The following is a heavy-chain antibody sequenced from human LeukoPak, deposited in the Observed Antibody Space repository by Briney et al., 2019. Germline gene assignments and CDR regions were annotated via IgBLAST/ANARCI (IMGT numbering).Heavy chain of an antibody. J-gene: IGHJ4*02. CDR3: ARDLYPGY. Sequence: GGSLRLSCAASGFTFSSYAMHWVRQAPGKGLEWVAVMSYDGSNKYYADSVKGRFTISRDNAKNSLYLQMNSLRAEDTAVYYCARDLYPGYWGQGTLVTVSS. CDR2: MSYDGSNK. V-gene: IGHV3-30*04. CDR1: GFTFSSYA. D-gene: IGHD3-16*01.